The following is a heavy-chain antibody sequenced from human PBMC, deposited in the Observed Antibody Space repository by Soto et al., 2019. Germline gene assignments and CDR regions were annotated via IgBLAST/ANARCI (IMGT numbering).Heavy chain of an antibody. Sequence: PSETLSLTYCVSGGSLSGATYSWNWIRQTPGKGLEWIGYILPSGTTYYNPSLRSRVTISIDVSKNHFSLSLRSLTAADTAVYYCGRSGEFDYWSPGSLVIVSS. V-gene: IGHV4-30-2*01. D-gene: IGHD4-17*01. J-gene: IGHJ4*02. CDR3: GRSGEFDY. CDR1: GGSLSGATYS. CDR2: ILPSGTT.